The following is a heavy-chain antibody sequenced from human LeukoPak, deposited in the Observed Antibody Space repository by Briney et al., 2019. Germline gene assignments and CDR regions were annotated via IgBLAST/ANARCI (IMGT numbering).Heavy chain of an antibody. CDR3: ARDEGELTTVTRWDYYYGMDV. V-gene: IGHV3-7*01. CDR2: IKQDGSEK. D-gene: IGHD4-17*01. Sequence: GGSLRLPCAASGFTFSSYWMSWVRQAPGKGLEWVANIKQDGSEKYYVDSVKGRFTISRDNAKNSLYLQMNSLRAEDTAVYYCARDEGELTTVTRWDYYYGMDVWGQGTMVTVSS. J-gene: IGHJ6*02. CDR1: GFTFSSYW.